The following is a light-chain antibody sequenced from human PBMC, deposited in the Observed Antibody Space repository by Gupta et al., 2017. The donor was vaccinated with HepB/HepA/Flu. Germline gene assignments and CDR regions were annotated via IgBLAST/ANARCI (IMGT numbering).Light chain of an antibody. CDR3: QKYNSAPYT. V-gene: IGKV1-27*01. CDR1: QDINNY. Sequence: DIQMTQSPSSLSASVGDRVTITCRASQDINNYLAWYQQKPGKVSKLLIYTASTLHSGVPSRFSGSGSGTDFTLTISSLQPEDVATYFCQKYNSAPYTFGQGTKLEMK. CDR2: TAS. J-gene: IGKJ2*01.